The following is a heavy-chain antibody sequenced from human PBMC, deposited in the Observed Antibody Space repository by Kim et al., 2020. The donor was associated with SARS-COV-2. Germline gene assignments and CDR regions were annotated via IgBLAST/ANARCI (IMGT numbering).Heavy chain of an antibody. V-gene: IGHV6-1*01. CDR3: VRGVAVDDFDY. CDR2: I. Sequence: IDYALSVKSRITITPDTTKNQFSLHLNSVTPEDTAVYYCVRGVAVDDFDYWGQGTLVNVSS. J-gene: IGHJ4*02. D-gene: IGHD6-19*01.